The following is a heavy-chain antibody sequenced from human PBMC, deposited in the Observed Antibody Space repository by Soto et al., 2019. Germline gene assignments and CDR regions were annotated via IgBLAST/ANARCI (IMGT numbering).Heavy chain of an antibody. CDR3: ARDNWGSYDY. D-gene: IGHD3-16*01. J-gene: IGHJ4*02. V-gene: IGHV3-72*01. CDR2: SESKGNGFNT. Sequence: EVQLVESGGGLVQPGGSLRLSCAASGFTFNEYFMDWVRQTPGKGLEWVGRSESKGNGFNTAYAASVKGRFTMSRDESKNSLYLQMNSLKTEDTAVYYCARDNWGSYDYWGQGTLVTVSS. CDR1: GFTFNEYF.